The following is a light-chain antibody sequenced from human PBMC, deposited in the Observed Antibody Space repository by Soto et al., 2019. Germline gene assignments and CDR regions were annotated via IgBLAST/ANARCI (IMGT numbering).Light chain of an antibody. Sequence: EIVMTQSPATLSVSPGERATLSCRASQSVSSYLAWYQQKPGQAPRLLIYDASTRATGIPVRFSGSGSGTEFTLTISSLQSEDFAVYYCQQYNSWPLTFGGGTKVEIK. CDR1: QSVSSY. J-gene: IGKJ4*01. CDR2: DAS. CDR3: QQYNSWPLT. V-gene: IGKV3-15*01.